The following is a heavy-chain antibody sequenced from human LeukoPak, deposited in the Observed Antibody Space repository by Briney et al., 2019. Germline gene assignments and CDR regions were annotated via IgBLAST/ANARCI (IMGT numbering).Heavy chain of an antibody. V-gene: IGHV3-30*02. Sequence: GGPLRPSCAASGFTFSSYGMHWLRQAPGKGLEWVAFIRYDGSNKYYADSVKGRFTISRDNSKNTLYLQMNSLRAEDTAVYYCAKDSLWFGELLPIDYWGQGTLVTVSS. CDR1: GFTFSSYG. CDR3: AKDSLWFGELLPIDY. D-gene: IGHD3-10*01. CDR2: IRYDGSNK. J-gene: IGHJ4*02.